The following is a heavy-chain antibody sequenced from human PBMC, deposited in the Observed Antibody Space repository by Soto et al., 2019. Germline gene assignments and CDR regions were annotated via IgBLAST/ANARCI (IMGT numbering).Heavy chain of an antibody. CDR1: GFSLSTSGVG. CDR2: IYWDDDK. J-gene: IGHJ6*03. D-gene: IGHD2-15*01. V-gene: IGHV2-5*02. CDR3: ARCNSYCSGGTCYSEDYYYYMDV. Sequence: QITLKESGPTLVKPTQTLTLTCTFSGFSLSTSGVGVGWIRQPPGKALEWLALIYWDDDKRYSPSLKSRLTITKDTSKNQVVLTMTNMDPVDTATYYCARCNSYCSGGTCYSEDYYYYMDVWGKGTTVTVSS.